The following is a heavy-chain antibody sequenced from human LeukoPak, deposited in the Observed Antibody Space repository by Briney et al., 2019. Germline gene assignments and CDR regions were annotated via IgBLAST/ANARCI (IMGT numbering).Heavy chain of an antibody. CDR2: IFHSGST. V-gene: IGHV4-59*08. Sequence: SETLSLTCTVSGCSIGSFYWSWIRQPPGKGLEWVGYIFHSGSTNPYPSLKSRVTISVDTSKNQFSQKLSSVTAANTAIYYCARHQMGHDAVDIWGQGTMVTVSS. D-gene: IGHD2-8*01. CDR1: GCSIGSFY. CDR3: ARHQMGHDAVDI. J-gene: IGHJ3*02.